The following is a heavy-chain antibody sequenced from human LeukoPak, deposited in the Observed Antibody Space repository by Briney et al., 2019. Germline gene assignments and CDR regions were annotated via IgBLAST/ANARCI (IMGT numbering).Heavy chain of an antibody. V-gene: IGHV3-53*04. J-gene: IGHJ6*02. CDR1: GFTVSSKY. D-gene: IGHD3-9*01. Sequence: GGSLGLSCAASGFTVSSKYMSWVRQAPGKGLQWVSVIYSGGSTYYADSVKGRFTISRHNSKNTLYLLMNSLRAEDTAVYYCARLVLDFDPYGMDVWGQGTTVTVSS. CDR3: ARLVLDFDPYGMDV. CDR2: IYSGGST.